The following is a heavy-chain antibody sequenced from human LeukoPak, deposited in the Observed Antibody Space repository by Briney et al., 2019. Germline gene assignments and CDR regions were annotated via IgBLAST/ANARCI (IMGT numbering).Heavy chain of an antibody. Sequence: PGGSLRLSCAASGFTFSSYGMHWVRQAPGKGLEGVAVISGSGGSTYYADSVKGRFTLSRDNSKNTLYLQMNSLRAEDTAVYYCAKSIGGVVVVAADYWGQGTLVTVSS. V-gene: IGHV3-23*01. D-gene: IGHD2-15*01. CDR3: AKSIGGVVVVAADY. CDR1: GFTFSSYG. J-gene: IGHJ4*02. CDR2: ISGSGGST.